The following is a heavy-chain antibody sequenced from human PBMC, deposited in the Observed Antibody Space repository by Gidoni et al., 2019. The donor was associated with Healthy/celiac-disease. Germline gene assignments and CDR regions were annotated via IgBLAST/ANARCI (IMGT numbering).Heavy chain of an antibody. Sequence: QGQLQESGPGLVKPSQTLSLTCTVPGGSISSGSYDRSWIRQPAGKVLEWIGRIYTSGSTNYDPSLKSRVTISVDTSKNQFSLKLSSVTAADTAVYYCARALRDGYNYFDYWGQGTLVTVSS. CDR2: IYTSGST. D-gene: IGHD5-12*01. CDR3: ARALRDGYNYFDY. V-gene: IGHV4-61*02. CDR1: GGSISSGSYD. J-gene: IGHJ4*02.